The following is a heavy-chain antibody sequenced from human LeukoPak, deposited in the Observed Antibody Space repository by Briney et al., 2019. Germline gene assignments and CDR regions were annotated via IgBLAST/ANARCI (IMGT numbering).Heavy chain of an antibody. Sequence: SGPTLVNPTQTLTLTCTFSGFSLSTSGMRVSWIRQPPGKALEWLARIDWDDDKFYSTSLKTRLTISKDTSKNQVVLTMTNMDPVDTATYYCARIRAGGYHDAFDIWGQGTIVTVSS. V-gene: IGHV2-70*04. CDR1: GFSLSTSGMR. D-gene: IGHD5-12*01. CDR3: ARIRAGGYHDAFDI. J-gene: IGHJ3*02. CDR2: IDWDDDK.